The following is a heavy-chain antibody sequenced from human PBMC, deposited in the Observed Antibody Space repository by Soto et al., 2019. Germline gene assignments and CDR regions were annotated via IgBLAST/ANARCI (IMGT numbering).Heavy chain of an antibody. CDR2: IFHSGST. V-gene: IGHV4-59*11. D-gene: IGHD2-8*02. J-gene: IGHJ4*02. CDR3: ARDXITGLFDY. CDR1: GGSITSHY. Sequence: PSETLSLTCTVSGGSITSHYWSWIRQPPGKGLEWIGYIFHSGSTNYNPSLKSRITISVDTSKNQFSLKLTSVTAADTAVYYCARDXITGLFDYWGQGTLVTVSS.